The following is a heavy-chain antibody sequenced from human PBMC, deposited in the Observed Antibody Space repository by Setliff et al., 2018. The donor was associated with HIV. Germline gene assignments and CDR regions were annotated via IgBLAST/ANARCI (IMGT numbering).Heavy chain of an antibody. CDR1: GGSISSSNW. CDR2: IYHSGST. CDR3: NIYYYYYMDV. Sequence: PSETLSLTCAVSGGSISSSNWWSWVRQPPGKGLEWNGEIYHSGSTNYNPSLKSRVTISVDTSKNQFSLKLSSVTAADTAVYYCNIYYYYYMDVWGKGTTVTVSS. V-gene: IGHV4-4*02. J-gene: IGHJ6*03.